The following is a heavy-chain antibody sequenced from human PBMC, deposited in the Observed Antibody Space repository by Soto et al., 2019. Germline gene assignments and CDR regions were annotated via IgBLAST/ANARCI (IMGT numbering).Heavy chain of an antibody. V-gene: IGHV4-59*02. D-gene: IGHD6-19*01. CDR3: GRIPYSSASFDY. CDR2: VYNSGST. J-gene: IGHJ4*02. CDR1: GFSVSSTY. Sequence: SETLSLTCSVSGFSVSSTYWGWVRQSPGKGLEWIGYVYNSGSTIYSPSLKSRITISMDPSKNQFSLRLRSVTAADTAVYYCGRIPYSSASFDYWGQGNLVTVS.